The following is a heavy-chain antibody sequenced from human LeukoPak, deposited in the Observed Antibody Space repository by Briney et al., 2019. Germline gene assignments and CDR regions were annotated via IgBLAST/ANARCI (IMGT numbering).Heavy chain of an antibody. CDR1: GGSISRYY. CDR3: ARGGSSWSRSWFDP. V-gene: IGHV4-59*01. CDR2: IYYSGRT. J-gene: IGHJ5*02. D-gene: IGHD6-13*01. Sequence: TSETLSLTCTVSGGSISRYYWSWIRQPPGKGLEWIWYIYYSGRTDYNPSLKSRVTISVDTSKNQFSLKLRSMTAADTAVYYCARGGSSWSRSWFDPWGQGTLVTVSS.